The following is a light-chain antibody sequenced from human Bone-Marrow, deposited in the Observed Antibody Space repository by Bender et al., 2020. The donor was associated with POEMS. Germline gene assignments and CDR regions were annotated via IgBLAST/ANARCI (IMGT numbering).Light chain of an antibody. CDR3: CSYARARTYV. CDR2: EVT. J-gene: IGLJ1*01. CDR1: TSDIGTYNR. V-gene: IGLV2-18*02. Sequence: QSALTQPPSVSGSPGQSVTISCTGTTSDIGTYNRVSWYQQPPGTAPKLIIYEVTKRPSGVPDRFSGSKSGNTAFLTVSGLQAEDEADYFCCSYARARTYVFGTGTKVTVL.